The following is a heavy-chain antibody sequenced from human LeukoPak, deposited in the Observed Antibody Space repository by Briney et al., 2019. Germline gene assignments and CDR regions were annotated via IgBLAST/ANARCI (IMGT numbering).Heavy chain of an antibody. CDR2: ISGGADST. CDR3: AKFASSSNFYYGMDV. V-gene: IGHV3-23*01. CDR1: GFTFSNYA. D-gene: IGHD6-6*01. J-gene: IGHJ6*02. Sequence: GGSLRLSCAASGFTFSNYAMNWVRQAPGKGLEWVSSISGGADSTNYADSVRGRFTISRDNSKNTLYLQMNSLRAEDTAVYYCAKFASSSNFYYGMDVWGQGTTVTVSS.